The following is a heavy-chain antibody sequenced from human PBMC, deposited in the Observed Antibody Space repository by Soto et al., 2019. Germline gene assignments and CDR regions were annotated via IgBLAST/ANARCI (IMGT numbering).Heavy chain of an antibody. CDR1: GFTFSTYA. CDR2: LSGSGGSI. CDR3: VKGYWKGDV. J-gene: IGHJ6*02. Sequence: EVQLLESGGGLVQPGGSLRLSCAASGFTFSTYAMNWVRQAPGNGLEWVSALSGSGGSIHYADSVKGRFTISRDNSKNTLYLQMNSLRDGDTAVYHCVKGYWKGDVWGQGTTVTVSS. D-gene: IGHD1-1*01. V-gene: IGHV3-23*01.